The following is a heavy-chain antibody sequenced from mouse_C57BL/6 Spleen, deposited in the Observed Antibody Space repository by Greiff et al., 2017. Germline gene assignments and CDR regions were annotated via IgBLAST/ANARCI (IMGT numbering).Heavy chain of an antibody. CDR1: GYTFTSYG. D-gene: IGHD1-1*01. J-gene: IGHJ2*01. CDR3: ARDYYGNSYGGCYFDY. Sequence: VQLQQSGAELVRPGSSVKMSCKTSGYTFTSYGINWVKQRPGQGLEWIGYIYIGNGYTEYNEKFKGKATLTSATSSSTAYMQLSSLTSEDSAIYFCARDYYGNSYGGCYFDYWGQGTTLTVSS. V-gene: IGHV1-58*01. CDR2: IYIGNGYT.